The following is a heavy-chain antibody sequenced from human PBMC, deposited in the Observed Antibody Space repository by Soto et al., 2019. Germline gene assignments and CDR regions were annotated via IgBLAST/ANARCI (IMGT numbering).Heavy chain of an antibody. CDR1: GFTFDDNA. D-gene: IGHD2-21*01. J-gene: IGHJ4*02. V-gene: IGHV3-9*01. Sequence: EVRLVEFGGGLVQPGRSLRLSCAASGFTFDDNAMHWVRQVPGKGLEWVSGISWNSARTGYADSVKGRFVISRDNAKSSLYVQLNSLTPEATALYYCAKGDLDCGATGCYPYYFDSWGQGTLVTVSS. CDR2: ISWNSART. CDR3: AKGDLDCGATGCYPYYFDS.